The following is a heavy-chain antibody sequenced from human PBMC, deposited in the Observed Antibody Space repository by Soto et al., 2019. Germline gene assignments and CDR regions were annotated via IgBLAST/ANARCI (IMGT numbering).Heavy chain of an antibody. CDR2: INPNSGGT. V-gene: IGHV1-2*04. Sequence: ASVKVSCKASGYTFTSYDINWVRQAHGQGLEWMGWINPNSGGTNYAQKFQGWVTMTRNTSISTAYMELSRLRSDDTAVYYCARDRGRTGDYSGLIDYWGQGTLVTVSS. J-gene: IGHJ4*02. CDR3: ARDRGRTGDYSGLIDY. D-gene: IGHD4-17*01. CDR1: GYTFTSYD.